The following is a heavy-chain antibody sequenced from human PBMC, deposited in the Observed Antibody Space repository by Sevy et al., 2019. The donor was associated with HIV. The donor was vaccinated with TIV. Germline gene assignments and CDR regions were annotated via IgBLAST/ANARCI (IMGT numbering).Heavy chain of an antibody. CDR3: ARGGGMRSYNYYYMDV. Sequence: ASVKVSCKASGGTLSNYAISWVRQAPGQGLEWMGGIIPIFGAASYAQKFQGRVTITADDSTSTVYMELSSLRSEDTSVDYCARGGGMRSYNYYYMDVWGKGTTVTVSS. CDR2: IIPIFGAA. V-gene: IGHV1-69*13. CDR1: GGTLSNYA. D-gene: IGHD3-16*01. J-gene: IGHJ6*03.